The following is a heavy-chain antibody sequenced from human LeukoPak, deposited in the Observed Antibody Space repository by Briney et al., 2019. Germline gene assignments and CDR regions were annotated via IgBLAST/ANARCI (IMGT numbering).Heavy chain of an antibody. CDR3: TTTHYDYVWGSYRYNVIFDY. CDR2: IKSKTDGGTT. CDR1: GFTFSNAW. V-gene: IGHV3-15*01. Sequence: PGGSLRLSCAASGFTFSNAWMSWVGQAPGKGLEWVGRIKSKTDGGTTDYAAPVKCRFTISRDDSKITLYLQMNSLKTEDTAVYYCTTTHYDYVWGSYRYNVIFDYWGLGTLVTVSS. D-gene: IGHD3-16*02. J-gene: IGHJ4*02.